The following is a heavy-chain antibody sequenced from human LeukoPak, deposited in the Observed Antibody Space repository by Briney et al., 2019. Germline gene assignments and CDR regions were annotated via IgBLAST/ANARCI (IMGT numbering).Heavy chain of an antibody. D-gene: IGHD3-10*02. V-gene: IGHV3-69-1*02. CDR1: GFTFSSYS. CDR3: AELGITMIGGV. Sequence: GGSLRLSCAASGFTFSSYSMNWVRQSPGKGLEWISSVSNNNAIFYADSVKGRFTISRDNARNSLYLQMFSLRAEDTAVYYCAELGITMIGGVWGKGTTVTISS. CDR2: VSNNNAI. J-gene: IGHJ6*04.